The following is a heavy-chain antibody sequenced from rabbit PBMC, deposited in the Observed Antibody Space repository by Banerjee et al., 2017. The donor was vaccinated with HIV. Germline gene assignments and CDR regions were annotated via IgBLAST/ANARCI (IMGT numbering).Heavy chain of an antibody. CDR3: ARRASGNNYNL. V-gene: IGHV1S45*01. CDR1: GFSFSSSYW. CDR2: IYVGSSDST. J-gene: IGHJ4*01. D-gene: IGHD8-1*01. Sequence: QEQLVESGGDLVKPEGSLTLTCTASGFSFSSSYWICWVRQAPGKGLGWIACIYVGSSDSTWYASWAKGRFTISKTSSTTVTLQMTSLTAADTATYFCARRASGNNYNLWGPGTLVTVS.